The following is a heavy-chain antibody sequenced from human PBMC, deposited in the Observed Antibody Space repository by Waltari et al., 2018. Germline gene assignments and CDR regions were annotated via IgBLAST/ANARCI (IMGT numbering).Heavy chain of an antibody. CDR3: AKDPLENYYYYYMDV. V-gene: IGHV3-23*04. CDR2: ISGSGART. J-gene: IGHJ6*03. CDR1: GFIYSRYD. Sequence: EVQLVESGGGLVQPGGSLRLSCAASGFIYSRYDMSWVRQAPEKGLEWVASISGSGARTYYGDSVKGRFTISRDNSKNTLYLQMNSLRAEDTAVYYCAKDPLENYYYYYMDVWGKGTTVTVSS.